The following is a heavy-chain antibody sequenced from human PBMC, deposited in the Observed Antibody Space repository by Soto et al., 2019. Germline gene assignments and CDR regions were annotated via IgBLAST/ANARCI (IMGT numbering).Heavy chain of an antibody. J-gene: IGHJ4*02. CDR1: GFTFNSYS. Sequence: EVHLVESGGGLVQPGGSLRLSCAASGFTFNSYSLNWVRQAPGKGLEWISDISTSSSNIKYADSVKGRFPISRDNAKNSLYLQMNSLRDEDTAVYYCARVGLAYSSRWYERDYFDYWGQGTLITVSS. D-gene: IGHD6-19*01. CDR3: ARVGLAYSSRWYERDYFDY. CDR2: ISTSSSNI. V-gene: IGHV3-48*02.